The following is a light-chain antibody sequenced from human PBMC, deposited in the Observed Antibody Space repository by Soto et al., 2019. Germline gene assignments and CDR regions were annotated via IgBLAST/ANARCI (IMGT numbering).Light chain of an antibody. CDR2: AAS. V-gene: IGKV1-6*02. Sequence: IQITESSSSLSTSVRDSVTITCXASQDIGNDLGWYQQKPGKAPNLLIYAASSLRSGVPSRFSGSGSGTHFTLTINSLQAEDSATYFCLQNYTYPWTFGQGTKVDIK. CDR3: LQNYTYPWT. CDR1: QDIGND. J-gene: IGKJ1*01.